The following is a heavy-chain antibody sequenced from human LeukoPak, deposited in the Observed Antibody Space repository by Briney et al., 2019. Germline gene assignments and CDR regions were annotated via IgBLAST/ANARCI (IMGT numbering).Heavy chain of an antibody. CDR2: IYPGDSDT. J-gene: IGHJ3*02. V-gene: IGHV5-51*01. D-gene: IGHD2-21*01. CDR1: GYSFTSYW. CDR3: ASRRTSYCGGDCYPTLYDI. Sequence: GESLKISCKGSGYSFTSYWIGWVRQMPGKGLEWMGIIYPGDSDTRYSPSFQGQVTISADKSISTAYLQWNSLKASDTAMYYCASRRTSYCGGDCYPTLYDIWGQGTMVTVSS.